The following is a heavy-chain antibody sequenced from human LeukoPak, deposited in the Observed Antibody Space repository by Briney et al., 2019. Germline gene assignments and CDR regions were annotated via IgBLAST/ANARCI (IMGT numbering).Heavy chain of an antibody. CDR3: AGLVGRYSSGLYYYYFDY. Sequence: TTSETLPLTCTVSGDSINSLDLWSWVRQPPGKGLEWIGEMYLSGTTHSNPSVKSRVTISIDKSKNQFFLNLSSVTAADTAVYYCAGLVGRYSSGLYYYYFDYWDQGTLVTVSS. CDR2: MYLSGTT. J-gene: IGHJ4*02. D-gene: IGHD3-22*01. CDR1: GDSINSLDL. V-gene: IGHV4-4*02.